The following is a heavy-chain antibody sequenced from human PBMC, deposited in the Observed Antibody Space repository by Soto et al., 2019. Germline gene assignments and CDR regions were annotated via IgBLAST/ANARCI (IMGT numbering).Heavy chain of an antibody. CDR1: GDSVSSNSAA. V-gene: IGHV6-1*01. J-gene: IGHJ3*02. Sequence: QVQLQQSGPGLVKPSQTLSLTCAISGDSVSSNSAAWNWIRQPPSRGLAWLGRTYYRAKWYNEYPVSVNSRMTIDPATSKTRFSLQLTSATPGDTAAYYCAVSYSGYDSGDACDTCAHGTMFTVSS. CDR3: AVSYSGYDSGDACDT. CDR2: TYYRAKWYN. D-gene: IGHD5-12*01.